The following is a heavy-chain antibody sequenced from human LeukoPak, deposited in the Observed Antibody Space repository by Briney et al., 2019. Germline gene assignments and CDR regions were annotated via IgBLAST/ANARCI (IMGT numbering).Heavy chain of an antibody. D-gene: IGHD6-13*01. Sequence: SETLSLTCTVSAGSITNYYWSWIRQPPGKGLEWIGYIYYTGSTNYNPSLKSRVSISVDTSKNQFSLKLSSVTAADTAVYYCARESSIAAAGSTHTFDYWGQGTLVTVSS. V-gene: IGHV4-59*12. CDR2: IYYTGST. CDR3: ARESSIAAAGSTHTFDY. CDR1: AGSITNYY. J-gene: IGHJ4*02.